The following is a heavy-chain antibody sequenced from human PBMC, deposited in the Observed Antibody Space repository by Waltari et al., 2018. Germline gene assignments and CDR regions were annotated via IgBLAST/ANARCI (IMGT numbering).Heavy chain of an antibody. Sequence: QVQLVQSGAEVKKPGSSVKVSCKASGGTFSSYAISGVRQAPGQGLEWMGGIIPIFGTANYAQKFQGRVTITADESTSTAYMELSSLRSEDTAVYYCARVSGRYCSSTSCSHDAFDIWGQGTMVTVSS. CDR3: ARVSGRYCSSTSCSHDAFDI. V-gene: IGHV1-69*01. D-gene: IGHD2-2*01. J-gene: IGHJ3*02. CDR2: IIPIFGTA. CDR1: GGTFSSYA.